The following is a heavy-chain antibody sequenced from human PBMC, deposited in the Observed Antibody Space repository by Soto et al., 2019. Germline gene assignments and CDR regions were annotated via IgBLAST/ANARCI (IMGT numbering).Heavy chain of an antibody. J-gene: IGHJ5*02. V-gene: IGHV4-59*01. D-gene: IGHD3-16*01. CDR1: GGSISNYY. Sequence: SYTLSLTFNVSGGSISNYYWTWFRQSPEKGLEWIGYMYYNGNINYNPSLKSRVTISIDTSKNQFSLTLKSVTAADTAVYYCASGGNWFDPWGQGVLVTVS. CDR3: ASGGNWFDP. CDR2: MYYNGNI.